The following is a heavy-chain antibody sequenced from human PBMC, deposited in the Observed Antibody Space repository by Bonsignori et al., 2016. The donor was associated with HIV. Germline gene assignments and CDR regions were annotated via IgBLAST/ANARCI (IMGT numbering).Heavy chain of an antibody. D-gene: IGHD5-24*01. J-gene: IGHJ4*02. V-gene: IGHV1-46*01. Sequence: VRQAPGQGLEWMGIINPSGGSTTYAQKFQGRVTVTRDTSTSTDYMELSSLRSDDTAVYYCARSRDGYKSNDYWGQGTLVTVSS. CDR3: ARSRDGYKSNDY. CDR2: INPSGGST.